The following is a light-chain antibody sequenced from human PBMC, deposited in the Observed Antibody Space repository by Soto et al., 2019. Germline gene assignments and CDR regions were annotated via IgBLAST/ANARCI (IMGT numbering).Light chain of an antibody. V-gene: IGKV3-20*01. CDR3: KQYGSLPWT. Sequence: IVVSVSPCTLSLSQEERASLSCRASQSVSSIYLAWYQQKPGQAPRLLISGASTRATGIPDRFSGSGSGTDFTLTISSLQPEDFAVYYCKQYGSLPWTFGQGGMVDIK. CDR2: GAS. CDR1: QSVSSIY. J-gene: IGKJ1*01.